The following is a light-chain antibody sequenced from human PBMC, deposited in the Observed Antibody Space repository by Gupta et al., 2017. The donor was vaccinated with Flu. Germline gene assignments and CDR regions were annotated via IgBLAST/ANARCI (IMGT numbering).Light chain of an antibody. CDR3: QQYGSSPLS. J-gene: IGKJ4*01. CDR2: DAT. Sequence: EIVLPPSPGPLSLSPGELATLSCRASQSVSSSYLDWYKQKPGQDPRLLIYDATSSATGSPDRFIGSSAWTDFTLTIIRLEPEDFVVYYCQQYGSSPLSFGGGTKVEIK. CDR1: QSVSSSY. V-gene: IGKV3-20*01.